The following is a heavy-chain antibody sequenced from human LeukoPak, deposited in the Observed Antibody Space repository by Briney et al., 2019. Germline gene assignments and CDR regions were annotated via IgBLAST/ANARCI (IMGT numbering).Heavy chain of an antibody. CDR3: ARQSVGVYYDSSGVFDY. V-gene: IGHV4-39*01. CDR2: IFYSGST. Sequence: SETLSLTCTVSGGSTSSRSYYWGWIRQPPGKGLEWIGSIFYSGSTYYNPSLESRVTISVDTSKNQFSLKLTSVTAADTAVYYCARQSVGVYYDSSGVFDYWGQGTLVTVFS. CDR1: GGSTSSRSYY. J-gene: IGHJ4*02. D-gene: IGHD3-22*01.